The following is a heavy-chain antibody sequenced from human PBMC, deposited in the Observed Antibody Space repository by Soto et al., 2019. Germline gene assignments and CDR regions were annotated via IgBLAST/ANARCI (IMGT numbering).Heavy chain of an antibody. J-gene: IGHJ4*02. V-gene: IGHV4-34*01. D-gene: IGHD1-26*01. CDR2: INHSGST. CDR3: ARVVWSYRGAFDY. CDR1: GGSFSGYY. Sequence: SETLSLTCAVYGGSFSGYYWSWIRQPPGKGLEWIGEINHSGSTNYNPSLKSRVTISVDTSKNQFSLKLSSVTAADTAVYYCARVVWSYRGAFDYWGQGTLVTVSS.